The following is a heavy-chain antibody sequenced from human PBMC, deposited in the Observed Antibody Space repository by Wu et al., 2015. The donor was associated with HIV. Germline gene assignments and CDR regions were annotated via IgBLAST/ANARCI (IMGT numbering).Heavy chain of an antibody. D-gene: IGHD3-10*01. CDR3: AAVLLWFGSQGXFDI. CDR1: GFTFTSSA. Sequence: QMQLVQSGPEVKKPGTSVKVSCKASGFTFTSSAMQWVRQARGQRLEWIGWIVVGSGNTNYAQKFQERVTITRDMSTSTAYMELSSLRSEDTAVYYCAAVLLWFGSQGXFDIWGQGTMVTVSS. J-gene: IGHJ3*02. CDR2: IVVGSGNT. V-gene: IGHV1-58*02.